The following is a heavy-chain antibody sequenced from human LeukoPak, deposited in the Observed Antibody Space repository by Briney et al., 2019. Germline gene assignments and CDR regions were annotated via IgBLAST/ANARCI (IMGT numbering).Heavy chain of an antibody. J-gene: IGHJ4*02. CDR2: INNSGGGT. CDR1: GFTFSSYA. Sequence: PGGFQRLSCAASGFTFSSYAMSWVRQAPGKGLECVSTINNSGGGTYYTDSVKGRFTISRDNSKNTLYLQMNSLRAEDTAVYYCAKAFAAADTHYWGQGALVTVSS. D-gene: IGHD6-13*01. V-gene: IGHV3-23*01. CDR3: AKAFAAADTHY.